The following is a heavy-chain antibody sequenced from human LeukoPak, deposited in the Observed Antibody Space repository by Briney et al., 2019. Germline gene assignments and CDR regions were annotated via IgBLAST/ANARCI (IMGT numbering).Heavy chain of an antibody. J-gene: IGHJ5*02. CDR3: ARDSVPLEATRRNSFDP. V-gene: IGHV3-74*01. CDR2: INSDGSST. D-gene: IGHD1-26*01. CDR1: GFTFGNYW. Sequence: PGGSLRLSCAASGFTFGNYWMHWVRQAPGKGLVWVSRINSDGSSTNYADSVKGRFTISRDNAKNSLYLQMNSLRAEDTAVYYCARDSVPLEATRRNSFDPWGQGTLVTVSS.